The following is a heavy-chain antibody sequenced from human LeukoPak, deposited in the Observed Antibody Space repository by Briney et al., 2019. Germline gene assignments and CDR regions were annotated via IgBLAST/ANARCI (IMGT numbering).Heavy chain of an antibody. D-gene: IGHD1-1*01. CDR2: IYPGDSDDT. V-gene: IGHV5-51*01. J-gene: IGHJ4*02. Sequence: LGESLKISCKGSGYKFSNYWIGWVRQMPGKGLEWMGIIYPGDSDDTRYSPSYLGQVTMSADMSINTAYLQWSSLKASDTAIYYCARERGATGYDSGLDFDYWGQGTLVTVSS. CDR1: GYKFSNYW. CDR3: ARERGATGYDSGLDFDY.